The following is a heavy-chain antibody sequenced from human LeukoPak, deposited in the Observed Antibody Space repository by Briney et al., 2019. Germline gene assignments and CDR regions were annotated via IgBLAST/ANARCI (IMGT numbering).Heavy chain of an antibody. J-gene: IGHJ4*02. V-gene: IGHV4-39*07. CDR2: IYYTGST. CDR3: ARTSMVRGVITVD. Sequence: SETLSLTCTVSGGSIISNSYYWGWIRQPPGKGLEWIGSIYYTGSTYYNPSLKSRVTMSVDTSKNQFSLKLSSVTAADTAVYYCARTSMVRGVITVDWGQGTLVTVSS. CDR1: GGSIISNSYY. D-gene: IGHD3-10*01.